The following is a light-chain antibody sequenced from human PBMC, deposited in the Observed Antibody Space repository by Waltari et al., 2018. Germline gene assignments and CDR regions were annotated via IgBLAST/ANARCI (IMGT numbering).Light chain of an antibody. CDR2: GAS. CDR3: QQYNNWPQT. J-gene: IGKJ2*01. CDR1: QSVSSN. Sequence: EIVLTQSPATLSVSPGERATLSCRASQSVSSNLAWYQQKPGQAPRLLIYGASTRATGIPARFSGSGSGTEFTLTISSLQSEHFAVYYCQQYNNWPQTFGQGTKLEIK. V-gene: IGKV3-15*01.